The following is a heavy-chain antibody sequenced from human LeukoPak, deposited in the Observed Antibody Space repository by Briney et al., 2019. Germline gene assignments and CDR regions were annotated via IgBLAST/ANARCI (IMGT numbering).Heavy chain of an antibody. CDR1: GFSFSTYS. CDR2: IVGSSSTI. CDR3: STDSPETAAFDY. D-gene: IGHD1-1*01. J-gene: IGHJ4*02. Sequence: PAGTLRLSCAASGFSFSTYSMNWVRQPPGKGLEWVSYIVGSSSTIYYPDSVKGRFTISRANANNSLYLQMDILRAEDPALYYSSTDSPETAAFDYWGQGTLVTVSS. V-gene: IGHV3-48*04.